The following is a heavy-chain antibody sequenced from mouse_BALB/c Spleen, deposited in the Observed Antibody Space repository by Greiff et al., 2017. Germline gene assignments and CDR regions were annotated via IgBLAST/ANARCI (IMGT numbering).Heavy chain of an antibody. CDR3: ARRGAGTNYAMDY. V-gene: IGHV1S137*01. CDR1: GYTFTDYS. CDR2: ISTYYGDA. J-gene: IGHJ4*01. D-gene: IGHD4-1*01. Sequence: VQLQQSGAELVRPGVSVKISCKGSGYTFTDYSMHWLKQSHAKSLEWIGGISTYYGDASYNQKFKGKATMTVDKSSSTAYMELARLTSEDSAIYYCARRGAGTNYAMDYWGQGTSVTVSS.